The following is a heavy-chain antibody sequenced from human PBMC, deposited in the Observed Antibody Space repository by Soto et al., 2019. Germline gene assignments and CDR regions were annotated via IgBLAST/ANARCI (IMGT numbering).Heavy chain of an antibody. V-gene: IGHV4-4*02. J-gene: IGHJ4*02. D-gene: IGHD6-19*01. CDR2: IYHTGNT. CDR3: ARGGRWLFDY. CDR1: GGSISTYNW. Sequence: QVQLEESGPGLVKPSGTLSLTCAVSGGSISTYNWWSWVRQPPGKGLERVGEIYHTGNTNYNPSLKSRLTISIDKSKDQFSLDVTFVTAADTAVYYCARGGRWLFDYWGQGALVTVSS.